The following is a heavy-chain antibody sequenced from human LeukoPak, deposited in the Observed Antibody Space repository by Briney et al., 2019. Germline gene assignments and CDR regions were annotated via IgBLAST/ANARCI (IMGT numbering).Heavy chain of an antibody. CDR3: ARFYGGSALDN. Sequence: GGSLRLSCTASGFTFDDYAMHWVRQAPGKGLEWVSGINSDGFSIAYADSVKGRFTISRDNAKNTLYLHMNSLRAEDTAVYYCARFYGGSALDNWGQGTMVTVSS. J-gene: IGHJ3*02. CDR1: GFTFDDYA. V-gene: IGHV3-9*01. CDR2: INSDGFSI. D-gene: IGHD3-16*01.